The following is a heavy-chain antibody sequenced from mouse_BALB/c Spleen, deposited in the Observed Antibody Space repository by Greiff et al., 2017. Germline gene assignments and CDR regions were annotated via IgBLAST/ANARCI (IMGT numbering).Heavy chain of an antibody. CDR1: GYTFTSYW. Sequence: QVQLQQSGAELAKPGASVKMSCKASGYTFTSYWMHWVKQRPGQGLEWIGYINPSTGYTEYNQKFKDKATLTADKSSSTAYMQLSSLTSEDSAVYYCARYFHDGFAYWGQGTLVTVSA. CDR2: INPSTGYT. CDR3: ARYFHDGFAY. J-gene: IGHJ3*01. V-gene: IGHV1-7*01. D-gene: IGHD1-1*01.